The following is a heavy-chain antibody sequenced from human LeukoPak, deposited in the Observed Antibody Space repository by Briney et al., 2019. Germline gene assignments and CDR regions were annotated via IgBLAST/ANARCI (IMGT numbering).Heavy chain of an antibody. V-gene: IGHV3-43D*03. CDR3: ARKVKSYYYYYYMDV. D-gene: IGHD2-21*01. J-gene: IGHJ6*03. CDR2: ISWDGGST. CDR1: GFTFDDYA. Sequence: GGSLRLSCAASGFTFDDYAMHWVRQAPGKGLEWVSLISWDGGSTYYADSVKSRFTISRDNSKNSLYLQMNSLRAEDTALYYCARKVKSYYYYYYMDVWGKGTTVTVSS.